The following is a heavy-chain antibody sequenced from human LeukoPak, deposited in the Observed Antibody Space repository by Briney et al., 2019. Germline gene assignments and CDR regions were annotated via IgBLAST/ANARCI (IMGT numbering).Heavy chain of an antibody. V-gene: IGHV1-46*01. CDR1: GYTFTSYF. Sequence: ASVKVSCKASGYTFTSYFIHWVRQAPGEGLEWMGLINPGGGNTRYARKFQGRVTMTRDTSTRTVYMELSSLRSEDTAVYYCARDHYPLDYWGQGTLVTVSS. D-gene: IGHD3-10*01. CDR2: INPGGGNT. J-gene: IGHJ4*02. CDR3: ARDHYPLDY.